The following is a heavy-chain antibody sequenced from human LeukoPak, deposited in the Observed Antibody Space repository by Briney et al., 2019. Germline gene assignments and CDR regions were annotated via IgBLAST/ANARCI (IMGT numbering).Heavy chain of an antibody. CDR1: GGSINSRNNY. Sequence: SETLSLTCTVSGGSINSRNNYWGWIRQPPGKGLEWIAIISDTGTTYYSPSLKSRLTISVDTSKNQFSLRLSSVTAADTAVYYCARLADHGWPDYWGQGTLVTVSS. CDR3: ARLADHGWPDY. CDR2: ISDTGTT. V-gene: IGHV4-39*01. J-gene: IGHJ4*02. D-gene: IGHD6-19*01.